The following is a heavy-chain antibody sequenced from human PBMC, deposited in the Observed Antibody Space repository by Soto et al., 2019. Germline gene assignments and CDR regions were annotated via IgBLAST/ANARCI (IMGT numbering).Heavy chain of an antibody. Sequence: ASVKVSCKASGYTFTSYGISWVRQAPGQGLEWMGWISAYNGNTNYAQKLQGRVTMTTDTSTSTAYMELRSLRPDDTAVYYCARDQRVTIFGVAPPMDVWGKGTTVTVSS. CDR2: ISAYNGNT. CDR1: GYTFTSYG. J-gene: IGHJ6*03. CDR3: ARDQRVTIFGVAPPMDV. D-gene: IGHD3-3*01. V-gene: IGHV1-18*01.